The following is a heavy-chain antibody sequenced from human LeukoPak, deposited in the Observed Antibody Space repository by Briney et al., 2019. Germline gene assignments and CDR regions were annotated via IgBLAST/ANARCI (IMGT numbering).Heavy chain of an antibody. D-gene: IGHD3-22*01. J-gene: IGHJ3*02. V-gene: IGHV3-30*18. CDR3: AKLLLPSYDSSEDDAFDI. CDR1: GFTFSSYG. Sequence: GGSLRLSCAASGFTFSSYGTHWVRQAPGKGLEWVAVISYDGSNKYYADSVKGRFTISRDNSKNTLYLQMNSLRAEDTAVYYCAKLLLPSYDSSEDDAFDIWGQGTMVTVSS. CDR2: ISYDGSNK.